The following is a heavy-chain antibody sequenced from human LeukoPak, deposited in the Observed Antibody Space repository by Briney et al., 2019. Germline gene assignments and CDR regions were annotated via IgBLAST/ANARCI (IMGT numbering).Heavy chain of an antibody. V-gene: IGHV3-23*01. CDR2: ISSSGGST. CDR1: GFTFSSYA. Sequence: PGGSLRLSCAASGFTFSSYAMSWVRQAPGKGLEWVSAISSSGGSTYYADSVKGRFTISRDNAKKSLYLEMNNLRAEDTAVYYCATDGAGFDTWGQGVLVTVSS. J-gene: IGHJ5*02. CDR3: ATDGAGFDT.